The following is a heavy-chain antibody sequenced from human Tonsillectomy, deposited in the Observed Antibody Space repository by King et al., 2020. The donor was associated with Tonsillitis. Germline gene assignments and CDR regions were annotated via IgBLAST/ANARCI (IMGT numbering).Heavy chain of an antibody. Sequence: VQLVESGGGVVQPGRPLRLSCAASGFTFSNYGMHWVRQAPGKGLEWVAVISYDGTNKYYVESVKARFTISRDNSKNTLYLQMNSLRAEDTAVYYCAKVFLREYSGYNVGYSEYWGQGTLVTVSS. V-gene: IGHV3-30*18. D-gene: IGHD5-12*01. CDR1: GFTFSNYG. CDR3: AKVFLREYSGYNVGYSEY. J-gene: IGHJ4*02. CDR2: ISYDGTNK.